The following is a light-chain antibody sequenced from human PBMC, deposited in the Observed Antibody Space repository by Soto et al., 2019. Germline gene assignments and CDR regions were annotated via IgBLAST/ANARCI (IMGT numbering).Light chain of an antibody. CDR1: SSDVGSYNL. V-gene: IGLV2-23*03. Sequence: QSALTQPASVSGSPGQSITISCTGTSSDVGSYNLVSWYQQHPGKAPKLMIFEGSKRPSGVSNRFSGPKSGNTASLTISGLQAEDEADYYCCSYAGISTFDVVFGGGTKLTVL. CDR3: CSYAGISTFDVV. CDR2: EGS. J-gene: IGLJ2*01.